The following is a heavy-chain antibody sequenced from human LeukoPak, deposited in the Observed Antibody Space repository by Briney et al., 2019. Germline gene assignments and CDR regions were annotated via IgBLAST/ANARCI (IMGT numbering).Heavy chain of an antibody. CDR2: ITPMFGTA. V-gene: IGHV1-69*13. J-gene: IGHJ4*02. CDR3: VRDGSYYDSSGYYYLY. CDR1: GGTFSSYA. Sequence: GASVTVSCKASGGTFSSYAISWVRQAPGQGLEWMGGITPMFGTANYAQKFQGRVTITADESTSTAYMELSSLRSEDTAVYYCVRDGSYYDSSGYYYLYWGQGTLVTVSS. D-gene: IGHD3-22*01.